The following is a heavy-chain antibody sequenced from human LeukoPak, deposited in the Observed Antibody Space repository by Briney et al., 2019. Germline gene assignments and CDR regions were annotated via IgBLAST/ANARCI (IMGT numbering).Heavy chain of an antibody. CDR1: GGSISSSSYY. V-gene: IGHV4-39*01. CDR2: IYYSGST. J-gene: IGHJ4*02. Sequence: PSETLSLTCTVSGGSISSSSYYWGWISQPPGKGLAWIGSIYYSGSTYYNPSLKSRVTISVDTSKNQFSLKLSSVTAADTAVYYCARHRYYTSEPYYFDYSGQGTLVTVSS. CDR3: ARHRYYTSEPYYFDY. D-gene: IGHD3-3*01.